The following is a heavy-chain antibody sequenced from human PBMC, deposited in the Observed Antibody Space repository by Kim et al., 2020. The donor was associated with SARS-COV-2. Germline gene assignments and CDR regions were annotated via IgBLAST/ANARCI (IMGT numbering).Heavy chain of an antibody. D-gene: IGHD2-15*01. Sequence: LSLTCAASGITFSSSPMHWVRQAPGKGLEWVAMISDSGSNAYYADSVKGRFTISRDNSKSTVFLQMNSLTDGDTAVYYCAKERGDGSCSGTACYGIDYWGRGTLVTVSS. CDR2: ISDSGSNA. CDR1: GITFSSSP. J-gene: IGHJ4*02. CDR3: AKERGDGSCSGTACYGIDY. V-gene: IGHV3-30-3*02.